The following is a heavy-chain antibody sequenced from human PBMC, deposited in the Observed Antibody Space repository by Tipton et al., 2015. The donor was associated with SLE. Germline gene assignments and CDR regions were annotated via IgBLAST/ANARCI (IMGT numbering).Heavy chain of an antibody. Sequence: TLSLTCSVSGGSISHFYWSWIRQPPGKGLEWIAYIYYTGITNYNPSLKSRVTLSVDTYRNQFSLKLNSVTAADTAVYYCVRLSSSGWRPYNWFDPWGQGTLVTVSS. CDR2: IYYTGIT. J-gene: IGHJ5*02. CDR3: VRLSSSGWRPYNWFDP. V-gene: IGHV4-59*08. CDR1: GGSISHFY. D-gene: IGHD6-19*01.